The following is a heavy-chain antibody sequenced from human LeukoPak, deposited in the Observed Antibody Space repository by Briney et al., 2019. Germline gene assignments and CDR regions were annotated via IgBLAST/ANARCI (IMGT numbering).Heavy chain of an antibody. V-gene: IGHV3-11*01. D-gene: IGHD2-15*01. CDR3: ARDGRGAATPLGY. Sequence: GGSLRLSCAASGFTFSDYYMSWIRQAPGKGLEWVSFISTSGSTINYADSVKGRFTISRDKAKNSLYLQMNSLRAEDTAVYYCARDGRGAATPLGYWGQGTLVTVSS. J-gene: IGHJ4*02. CDR2: ISTSGSTI. CDR1: GFTFSDYY.